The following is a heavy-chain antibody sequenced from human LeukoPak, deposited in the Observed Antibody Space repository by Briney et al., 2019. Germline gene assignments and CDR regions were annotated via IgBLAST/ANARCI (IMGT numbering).Heavy chain of an antibody. V-gene: IGHV3-30*03. J-gene: IGHJ6*02. CDR1: GFTFSSYG. D-gene: IGHD3-16*01. CDR2: ISYDGSNK. CDR3: ARAYDYYYYGMDV. Sequence: EPGGSLRLSCAASGFTFSSYGMSWVRQAPGKGLEWVAVISYDGSNKYYADSVKGRFTISRDNSKNTLYLQMNSLRAEDAAVYYCARAYDYYYYGMDVWGQGTTVTVSS.